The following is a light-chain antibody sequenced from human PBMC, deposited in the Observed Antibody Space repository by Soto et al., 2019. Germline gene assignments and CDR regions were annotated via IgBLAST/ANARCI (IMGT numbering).Light chain of an antibody. V-gene: IGKV3-15*01. Sequence: EIVMTQSPATLSVSPGERATLSCRASQSVSSNLAWYQQKPGQAPRLLIYGASTRATGIPARFSGSGSGTHFTRTNSSLQSEDFAVYYCQQYNNWPGTFGQGTKVEIK. J-gene: IGKJ1*01. CDR3: QQYNNWPGT. CDR2: GAS. CDR1: QSVSSN.